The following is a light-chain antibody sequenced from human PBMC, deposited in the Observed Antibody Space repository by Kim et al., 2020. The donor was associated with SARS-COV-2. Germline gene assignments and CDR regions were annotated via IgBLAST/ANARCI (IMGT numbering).Light chain of an antibody. CDR3: QQYSTYPYT. Sequence: DIQMTQSPSSLSASVGDRVNITCRASQYINTWLAWYQQKPDRAPKPLIYSTSSLQRGVPSRFSGSGSGADFTLTISSLQPEDFATYYCQQYSTYPYTFGGGTKLEI. V-gene: IGKV1D-16*01. J-gene: IGKJ2*01. CDR1: QYINTW. CDR2: STS.